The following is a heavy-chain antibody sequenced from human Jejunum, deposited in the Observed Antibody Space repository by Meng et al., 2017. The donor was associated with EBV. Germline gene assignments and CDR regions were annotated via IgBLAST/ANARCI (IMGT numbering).Heavy chain of an antibody. CDR2: ISDDGNNK. D-gene: IGHD3-16*01. Sequence: VGSGGGVVPHWSSLRLPFAASGFTFSGHAMQWVRQAPGKGLKWVALISDDGNNKYYADSVKGRFTISRDNSKNTLYLQMNSLRVDDTALYYCTREWGADYWGQGTLVTVSS. V-gene: IGHV3-30-3*01. CDR1: GFTFSGHA. J-gene: IGHJ4*02. CDR3: TREWGADY.